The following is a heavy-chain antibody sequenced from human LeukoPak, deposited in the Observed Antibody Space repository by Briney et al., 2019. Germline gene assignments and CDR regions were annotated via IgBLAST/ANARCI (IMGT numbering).Heavy chain of an antibody. CDR2: ISGSGGST. CDR1: GFTFSSYV. CDR3: AKDTSLCHYDYVWGSSPAFDY. V-gene: IGHV3-23*01. Sequence: GGSLRLSCAASGFTFSSYVMSWVRQAPGKGLEWVSGISGSGGSTYYADSVKGRFTISRDNSKNTLYLQMNSLRAEDTAVYYCAKDTSLCHYDYVWGSSPAFDYWGQGTLVTVSS. J-gene: IGHJ4*02. D-gene: IGHD3-16*01.